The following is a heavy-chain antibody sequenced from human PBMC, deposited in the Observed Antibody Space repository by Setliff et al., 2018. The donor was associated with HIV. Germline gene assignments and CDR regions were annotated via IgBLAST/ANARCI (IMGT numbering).Heavy chain of an antibody. D-gene: IGHD6-13*01. CDR3: ARHESGRSSSWSNFDY. V-gene: IGHV4-38-2*01. Sequence: SETLSLTCAVSGYSIRSGYYWGWIRQPPGKGLEWIGSIYHSGSTYYNPSLKSRVSISVGTPKNQFSLKLSSVTAADTAVYYCARHESGRSSSWSNFDYWGQGTLVTVSS. J-gene: IGHJ4*02. CDR2: IYHSGST. CDR1: GYSIRSGYY.